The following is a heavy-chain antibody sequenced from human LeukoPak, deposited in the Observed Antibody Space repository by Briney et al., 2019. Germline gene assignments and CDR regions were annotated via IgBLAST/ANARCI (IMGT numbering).Heavy chain of an antibody. CDR1: GYTFTGYY. CDR3: ARGVVVVPAAADY. V-gene: IGHV1-2*06. J-gene: IGHJ4*02. D-gene: IGHD2-2*01. CDR2: INPNSGGT. Sequence: ASVKVSCKASGYTFTGYYMHWVRQAPGQGLKWMGRINPNSGGTNYAQKFQGRVAMTRDTSISTAYTELSRLRSDDKAVYYCARGVVVVPAAADYWGQGTLVTVSS.